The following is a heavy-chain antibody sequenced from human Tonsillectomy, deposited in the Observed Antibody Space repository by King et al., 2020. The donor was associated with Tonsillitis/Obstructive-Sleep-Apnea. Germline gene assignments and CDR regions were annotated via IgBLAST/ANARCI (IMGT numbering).Heavy chain of an antibody. CDR1: GFTFSSYS. CDR2: ISSSSNYI. CDR3: AREVYGSGRRYMDV. D-gene: IGHD3-10*01. V-gene: IGHV3-21*01. J-gene: IGHJ6*03. Sequence: VQLVESGGGLVKPGGSLRLSCAASGFTFSSYSINWVRQAPGKGLEWVSSISSSSNYIYYADSVKGRFTISRDNANNSLYLQMNSLRAEDTAVYYCAREVYGSGRRYMDVWGKGTTVTVSS.